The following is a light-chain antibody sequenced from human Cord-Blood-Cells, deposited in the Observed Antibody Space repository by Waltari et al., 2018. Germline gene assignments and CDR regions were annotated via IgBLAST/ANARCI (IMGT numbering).Light chain of an antibody. V-gene: IGLV3-1*01. Sequence: SYELTQPPSVSVSPGQTASITCSGDQLGDKYACWYQQKPGKSPVLVIYQDSKRPSGIPERFSGSNSGNTATLTISGTQAMDEADYYCQAWDSSTASVVFGGGTKLTVL. CDR2: QDS. CDR1: QLGDKY. CDR3: QAWDSSTASVV. J-gene: IGLJ2*01.